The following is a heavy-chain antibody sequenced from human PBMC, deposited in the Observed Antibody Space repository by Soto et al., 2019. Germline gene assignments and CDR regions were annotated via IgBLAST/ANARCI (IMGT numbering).Heavy chain of an antibody. CDR2: ISYDGSNK. J-gene: IGHJ4*02. Sequence: GGSLRLSCAASGFTFSSYAMHWVRQAPGKGLEWVAVISYDGSNKYYADSVKGRFTISRDNSKNTLYLQMNSLRAEDTAVYYCAREDTGLTRGYFDYWGQGTLVTVSS. V-gene: IGHV3-30*04. CDR3: AREDTGLTRGYFDY. CDR1: GFTFSSYA.